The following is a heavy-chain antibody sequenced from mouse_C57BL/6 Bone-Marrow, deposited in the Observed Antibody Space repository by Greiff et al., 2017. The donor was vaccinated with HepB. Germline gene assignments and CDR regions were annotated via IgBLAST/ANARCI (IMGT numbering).Heavy chain of an antibody. V-gene: IGHV5-6*01. D-gene: IGHD2-14*01. CDR2: ISSGGSYT. CDR1: GFTFSSYG. J-gene: IGHJ2*01. CDR3: ARHSYYRGDY. Sequence: DVHLVESGGDLVKPGGSLKLSCAASGFTFSSYGMSWVRQTPDKRLEWVATISSGGSYTYYPDSVKGRFTISRDNAKNTLYLQMSSLKSEDTAMYYCARHSYYRGDYWGQGTTLTVSS.